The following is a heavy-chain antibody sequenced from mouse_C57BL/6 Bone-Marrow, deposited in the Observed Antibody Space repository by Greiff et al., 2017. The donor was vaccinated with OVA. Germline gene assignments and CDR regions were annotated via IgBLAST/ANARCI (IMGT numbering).Heavy chain of an antibody. Sequence: VKLVESGPELVKPGASVKISCKASGYAFSSSWMNWVKQRPGKGLEWIGRIYPGDGDTNYNGKFKGKATLTADKSSSTAYMQLSSLTSEDSAVYFCARADDYPRYWYFDVWGTGTTVTVSS. D-gene: IGHD2-4*01. CDR2: IYPGDGDT. CDR1: GYAFSSSW. J-gene: IGHJ1*03. V-gene: IGHV1-82*01. CDR3: ARADDYPRYWYFDV.